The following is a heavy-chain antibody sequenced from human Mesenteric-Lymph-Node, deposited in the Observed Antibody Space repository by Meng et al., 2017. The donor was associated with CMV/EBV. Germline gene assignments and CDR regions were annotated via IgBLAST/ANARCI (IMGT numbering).Heavy chain of an antibody. V-gene: IGHV3-20*04. CDR3: ASLSTEDAFDI. D-gene: IGHD5/OR15-5a*01. CDR1: GFTFDDYG. J-gene: IGHJ3*02. CDR2: INWNGGST. Sequence: GESLKISCAASGFTFDDYGMSWVRQAPGKGLEWVSGINWNGGSTGYADSVKGRFTISRDNAKNSLYLQMNSLRAEDTALYYCASLSTEDAFDIWGQGTMVTVSS.